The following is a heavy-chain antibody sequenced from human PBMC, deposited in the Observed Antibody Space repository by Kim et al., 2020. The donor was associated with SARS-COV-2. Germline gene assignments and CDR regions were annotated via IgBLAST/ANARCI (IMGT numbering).Heavy chain of an antibody. CDR3: ARPPGAWRGY. D-gene: IGHD1-26*01. J-gene: IGHJ4*02. V-gene: IGHV3-23*01. CDR2: T. Sequence: TYHADSVKSRFTISRDNSKNTLYLQMNSLRAEDTAVYYCARPPGAWRGYWGQGTLVTVSS.